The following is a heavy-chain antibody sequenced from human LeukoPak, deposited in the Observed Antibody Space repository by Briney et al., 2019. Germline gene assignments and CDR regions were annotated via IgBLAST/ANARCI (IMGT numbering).Heavy chain of an antibody. CDR1: GGSFSGYY. CDR2: INHSGST. J-gene: IGHJ3*02. Sequence: SETLSLTCAVYGGSFSGYYWSWIRQPPGKGLEWIGEINHSGSTNYNPSLKSRVTISVDTSKNQFSLKLSSVTAADTAVYYCARGRRSVPLHAFDIWGQGTMVTVSS. D-gene: IGHD1-14*01. V-gene: IGHV4-34*01. CDR3: ARGRRSVPLHAFDI.